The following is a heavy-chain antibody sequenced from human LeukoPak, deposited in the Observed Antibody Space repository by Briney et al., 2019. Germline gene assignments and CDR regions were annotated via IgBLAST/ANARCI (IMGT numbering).Heavy chain of an antibody. D-gene: IGHD6-13*01. V-gene: IGHV3-13*01. CDR2: IGTAGDT. J-gene: IGHJ6*02. CDR3: ARGPNQQLVRSYYYYGMDV. Sequence: GGSLRLSCAASGFTFSSYDMHWVRQATGKGLEWVSAIGTAGDTYYPGSVKGRFTISRENAKNSLYLQMNSLRAGDTAVYYCARGPNQQLVRSYYYYGMDVWGQGTTVTVSS. CDR1: GFTFSSYD.